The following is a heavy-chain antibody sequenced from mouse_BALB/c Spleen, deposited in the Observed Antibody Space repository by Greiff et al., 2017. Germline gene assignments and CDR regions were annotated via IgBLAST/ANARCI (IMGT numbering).Heavy chain of an antibody. Sequence: EVQLQESGPGLVQPSQSLSLTCSVTGYSFTSGYYRYWIRQFPGNKLEWMGYLSYDGSNNYNPSLKNRISITRDTSKNQFFLKLNSVTTEDTATYYCARGCPFYYNNDGWFAYWGQGTLVTVSA. D-gene: IGHD2-4*01. V-gene: IGHV3-6*02. CDR2: LSYDGSN. CDR1: GYSFTSGYY. J-gene: IGHJ3*01. CDR3: ARGCPFYYNNDGWFAY.